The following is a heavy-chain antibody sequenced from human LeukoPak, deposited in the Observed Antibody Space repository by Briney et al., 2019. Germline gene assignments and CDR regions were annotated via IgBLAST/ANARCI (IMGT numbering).Heavy chain of an antibody. V-gene: IGHV4-59*01. CDR3: ARLHSSRAEEFDP. Sequence: SETLSLTCTVSGGSISGYYWSWIRQSPGKGLEWIGYICYTGITAYNPSLGSRVTISVDRSNNQFSLRLTSVTAADTAVYYCARLHSSRAEEFDPWGQGTLVTVSS. J-gene: IGHJ5*02. CDR1: GGSISGYY. CDR2: ICYTGIT.